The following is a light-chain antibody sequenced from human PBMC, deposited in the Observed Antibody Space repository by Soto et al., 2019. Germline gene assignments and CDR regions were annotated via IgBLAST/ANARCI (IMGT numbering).Light chain of an antibody. V-gene: IGKV3-15*01. Sequence: EIVMTQSPASLSVSPGERATLSCRASQSVSSNLALYQQKPGQAPRLLIYGASTRATGIPARFNDSASGTEFNLTISSLQSEDFAVYYCQQYNKSHLTFGGGTKVEI. CDR1: QSVSSN. CDR2: GAS. CDR3: QQYNKSHLT. J-gene: IGKJ4*01.